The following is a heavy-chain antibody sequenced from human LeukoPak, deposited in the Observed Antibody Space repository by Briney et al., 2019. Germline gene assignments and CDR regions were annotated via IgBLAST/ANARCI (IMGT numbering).Heavy chain of an antibody. V-gene: IGHV4-39*06. CDR1: GGSISSSSYY. CDR2: IHRSGST. J-gene: IGHJ4*02. Sequence: SETLSLTCTVSGGSISSSSYYWGWLRQPPGKGLEWIGEIHRSGSTNYNPSVQSRVTISIDRSKNQIALELSSVTAADTAVYYCAREIVGGFNPGAYWGQGTLVTVSS. CDR3: AREIVGGFNPGAY. D-gene: IGHD1-14*01.